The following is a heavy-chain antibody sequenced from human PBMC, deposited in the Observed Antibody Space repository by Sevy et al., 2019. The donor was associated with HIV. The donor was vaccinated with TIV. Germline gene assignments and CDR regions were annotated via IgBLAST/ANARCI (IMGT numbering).Heavy chain of an antibody. Sequence: GGSLRLSCAASGFTFSSYWMHWVRQAPGKGLVRVSRINSDGSSTSYADSVKGRFTISRDNAKNTLYLQMNSLRAEDTAVYYCARDLFGVVDYWGQGTLVTVSS. V-gene: IGHV3-74*01. J-gene: IGHJ4*02. CDR1: GFTFSSYW. D-gene: IGHD3-3*01. CDR2: INSDGSST. CDR3: ARDLFGVVDY.